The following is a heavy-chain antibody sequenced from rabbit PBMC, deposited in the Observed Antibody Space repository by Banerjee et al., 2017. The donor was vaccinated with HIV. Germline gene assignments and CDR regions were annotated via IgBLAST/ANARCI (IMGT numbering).Heavy chain of an antibody. CDR1: GFSFSSSYW. CDR2: IYAGSSGST. CDR3: ARGYGVYAGYGYVYYFNL. D-gene: IGHD6-1*01. J-gene: IGHJ4*01. Sequence: QEQLEESGGDLVKPEGSLTLTCTASGFSFSSSYWICWVRQAPGKGLEWIACIYAGSSGSTYYASWAKGRFTISKTSSTTVTLQMTSLTAADTATYFCARGYGVYAGYGYVYYFNLWGPGTLVTVS. V-gene: IGHV1S45*01.